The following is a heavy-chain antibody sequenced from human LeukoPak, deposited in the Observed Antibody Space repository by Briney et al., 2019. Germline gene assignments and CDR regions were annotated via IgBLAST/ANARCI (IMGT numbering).Heavy chain of an antibody. Sequence: GGSLRLSCEVDGFTFSTYAMGWVRQAPGKGLEWVSAISGSGGTTSYADSVKGRFTISRDNSKNTLDLQMNSLRAEDTALYYCARYNSGYDSWGQGTLVTVSS. CDR1: GFTFSTYA. CDR2: ISGSGGTT. J-gene: IGHJ4*02. V-gene: IGHV3-23*01. D-gene: IGHD5-12*01. CDR3: ARYNSGYDS.